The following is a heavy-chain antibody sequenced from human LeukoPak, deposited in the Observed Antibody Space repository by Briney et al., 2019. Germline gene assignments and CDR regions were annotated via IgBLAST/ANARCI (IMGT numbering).Heavy chain of an antibody. D-gene: IGHD2-8*01. CDR2: IKEDGSEK. CDR1: GFTISDYW. Sequence: GGSLRLSCAASGFTISDYWMSWVRQAPGKGLEWVANIKEDGSEKNYVDPAKGRFTISRDNAKNSLSLQMNSLRTEDTAVYYCTTKWYWGQGTLVTVSS. CDR3: TTKWY. V-gene: IGHV3-7*01. J-gene: IGHJ4*02.